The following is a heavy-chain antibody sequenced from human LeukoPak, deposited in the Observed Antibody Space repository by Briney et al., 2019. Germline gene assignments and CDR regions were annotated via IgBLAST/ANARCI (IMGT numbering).Heavy chain of an antibody. V-gene: IGHV3-21*01. Sequence: GGSLRLSCAASGFTFSSYSMNWVRQAPGKGLEWVSSIISSSSYIYYADSVKGRFTISRDNAKNSLYLQMNSLRAEDTAVYYCARAPSKYDFWSSYHYYYMDVWGKGTTVTVSS. CDR3: ARAPSKYDFWSSYHYYYMDV. J-gene: IGHJ6*03. CDR2: IISSSSYI. CDR1: GFTFSSYS. D-gene: IGHD3-3*01.